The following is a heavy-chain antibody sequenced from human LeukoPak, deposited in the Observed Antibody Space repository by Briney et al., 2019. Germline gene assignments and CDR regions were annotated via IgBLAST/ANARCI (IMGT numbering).Heavy chain of an antibody. CDR3: ARGRRYYDSSGPTGVYYFDY. V-gene: IGHV3-48*02. Sequence: GGSLRLSCAASGFTFSSYSMYWVRQAPGKGLEWGSYISSSRSTIYYADSVKGRFTISRDSAKNSLYLQMNSLRDEDTAVYYCARGRRYYDSSGPTGVYYFDYWGQGTLVTVSS. CDR2: ISSSRSTI. J-gene: IGHJ4*02. D-gene: IGHD3-22*01. CDR1: GFTFSSYS.